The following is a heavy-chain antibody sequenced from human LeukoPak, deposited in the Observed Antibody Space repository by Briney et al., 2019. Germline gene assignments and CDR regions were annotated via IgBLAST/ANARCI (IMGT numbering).Heavy chain of an antibody. V-gene: IGHV1-69*13. CDR2: IIPIFGTA. CDR3: ARSRKPGYSSSWYSSPYFDY. D-gene: IGHD6-13*01. J-gene: IGHJ4*02. CDR1: GYTFPSYF. Sequence: ASVKVSCKASGYTFPSYFMHWVRQAPGQGLEWMGGIIPIFGTANYAQKFQGRVTITADESTSTAYVELSSLRSEDTAVYYCARSRKPGYSSSWYSSPYFDYWGQGTLVTVSS.